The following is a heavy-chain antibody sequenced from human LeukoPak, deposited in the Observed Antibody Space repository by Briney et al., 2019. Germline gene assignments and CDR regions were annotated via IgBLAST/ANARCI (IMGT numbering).Heavy chain of an antibody. V-gene: IGHV1-24*01. CDR1: GYTLTELS. CDR2: FDPEDGET. Sequence: ASVKVSCKVSGYTLTELSMHWVRQAPGKGLEWMGGFDPEDGETIYAQKFQGRVTMTEDTSTDTAYMELSSLRSEHTAVYYCATDLGEKVKPRNYYDYWGQGTLVTVSS. D-gene: IGHD3-16*01. CDR3: ATDLGEKVKPRNYYDY. J-gene: IGHJ4*02.